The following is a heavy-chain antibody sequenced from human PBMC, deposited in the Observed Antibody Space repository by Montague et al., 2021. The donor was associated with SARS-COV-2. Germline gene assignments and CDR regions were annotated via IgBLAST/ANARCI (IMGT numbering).Heavy chain of an antibody. V-gene: IGHV4-59*01. Sequence: SETLSLTCIVSGGSISSFYWCWIRQPPGKGLGLIGYIYHSGTTHYSSSLEIRVPISLDTSKNQFSLTLNSVTAADTAVYYCARPSMVSRNYYYYGIDVWGRGTPVTVSS. CDR1: GGSISSFY. D-gene: IGHD2-21*01. CDR2: IYHSGTT. J-gene: IGHJ6*02. CDR3: ARPSMVSRNYYYYGIDV.